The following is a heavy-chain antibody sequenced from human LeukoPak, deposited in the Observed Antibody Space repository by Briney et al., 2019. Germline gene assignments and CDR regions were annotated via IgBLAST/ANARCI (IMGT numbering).Heavy chain of an antibody. CDR1: GYSFTTYW. Sequence: GESLKISCSGSGYSFTTYWIGWVRQMPGKGLEWMGIIYPGDSDTRYTPSFQGQVTMSADKSINTAYLQWSSLKASDTAMYYCARRQGCSSTSCPPYYWGQGTLVTVSP. CDR3: ARRQGCSSTSCPPYY. D-gene: IGHD2-2*01. CDR2: IYPGDSDT. V-gene: IGHV5-51*01. J-gene: IGHJ4*02.